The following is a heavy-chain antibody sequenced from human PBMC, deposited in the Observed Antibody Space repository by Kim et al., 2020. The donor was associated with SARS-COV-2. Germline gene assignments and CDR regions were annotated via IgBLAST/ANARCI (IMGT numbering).Heavy chain of an antibody. D-gene: IGHD3-3*01. CDR1: GGSISSYY. J-gene: IGHJ3*02. CDR2: IYYSGST. Sequence: SETRSLTCTVSGGSISSYYWSWIRQPPGKGLEWIGYIYYSGSTNYNPSLKSRVTISVDTSKNQFSLKLSSVTAADTAVYYCARHKGGTIFGVVIIPGAFDIWGQGTMVTVSS. V-gene: IGHV4-59*08. CDR3: ARHKGGTIFGVVIIPGAFDI.